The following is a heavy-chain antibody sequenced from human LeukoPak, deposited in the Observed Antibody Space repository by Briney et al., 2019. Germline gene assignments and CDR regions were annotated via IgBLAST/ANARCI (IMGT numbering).Heavy chain of an antibody. J-gene: IGHJ5*02. CDR3: ARANYYYGSGSYYTWFDP. CDR2: IYHSGST. V-gene: IGHV4-4*02. Sequence: SETLSLTCAVSGGSISSSNWWGWVRQPPGKGLEWIGEIYHSGSTNYNPSLKSRVTISVDKSKNQFSLKLSSVTAADTAVYYCARANYYYGSGSYYTWFDPWGQGTLVTVSS. D-gene: IGHD3-10*01. CDR1: GGSISSSNW.